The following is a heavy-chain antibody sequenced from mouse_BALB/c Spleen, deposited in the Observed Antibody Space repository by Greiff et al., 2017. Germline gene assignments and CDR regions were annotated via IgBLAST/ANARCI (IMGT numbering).Heavy chain of an antibody. D-gene: IGHD1-1*01. CDR1: GFTFSSYT. J-gene: IGHJ2*01. V-gene: IGHV5-12-2*01. Sequence: EVQVVESGGGLVQPGGSLKLSCAASGFTFSSYTMSWVRQTPEKRLEWVAYISNGGGSTYYPDTVKGRFTISRDNAKNTLYLQMSSLKSEDTAMYYCARQGDYYGSSYFDYWGQGTTLTVSS. CDR2: ISNGGGST. CDR3: ARQGDYYGSSYFDY.